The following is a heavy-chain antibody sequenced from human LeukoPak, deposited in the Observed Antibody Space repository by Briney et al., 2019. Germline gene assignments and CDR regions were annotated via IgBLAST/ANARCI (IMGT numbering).Heavy chain of an antibody. V-gene: IGHV4-31*03. J-gene: IGHJ3*02. CDR2: VYYSGST. Sequence: SETLSLTCTVSGGSISSGGYYWSWIRQHPGKGLEWIGYVYYSGSTYYNPSLKSRVTISVDTSKNQFSLKLSSVTAADTAVYYCAHQSDYYDSSGYYRCDAFDIWGQGTMVTVSS. CDR3: AHQSDYYDSSGYYRCDAFDI. CDR1: GGSISSGGYY. D-gene: IGHD3-22*01.